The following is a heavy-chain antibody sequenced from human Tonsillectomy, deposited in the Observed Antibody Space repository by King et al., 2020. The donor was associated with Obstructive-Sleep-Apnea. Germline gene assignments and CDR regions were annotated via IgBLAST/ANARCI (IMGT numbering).Heavy chain of an antibody. V-gene: IGHV1-2*04. CDR2: INPNSGGT. J-gene: IGHJ4*02. CDR1: GYTFTGYY. Sequence: VQLVESGAEVKKPGASVKVSCKASGYTFTGYYLHWVRQAPGQGLEWMGWINPNSGGTNYGQKFQGWVTMTRDTSISTAYMELSRLRSDDTAVYYCALAGNDILTGYSFDYWGQGTLVTVSS. CDR3: ALAGNDILTGYSFDY. D-gene: IGHD3-9*01.